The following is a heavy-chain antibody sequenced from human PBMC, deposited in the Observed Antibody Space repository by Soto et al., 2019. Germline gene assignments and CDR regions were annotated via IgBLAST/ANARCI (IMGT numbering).Heavy chain of an antibody. Sequence: GGSLRLSCAASGFTFSSYSMNWVRQAPGKGLEWVSYISSSSSTIYYADSVKGRFTISRDNAKNSLYLQMNSLRDEDTAVYYCARDRKDDFWSGYPVPTDYWGQGTLVTVSS. V-gene: IGHV3-48*02. D-gene: IGHD3-3*01. CDR3: ARDRKDDFWSGYPVPTDY. CDR2: ISSSSSTI. J-gene: IGHJ4*02. CDR1: GFTFSSYS.